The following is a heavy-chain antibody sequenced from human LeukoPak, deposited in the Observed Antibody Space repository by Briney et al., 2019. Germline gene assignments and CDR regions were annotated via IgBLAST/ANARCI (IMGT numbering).Heavy chain of an antibody. CDR3: ARVSGQYCSGGSCYYYYMDV. D-gene: IGHD2-15*01. J-gene: IGHJ6*03. V-gene: IGHV4-38-2*02. CDR1: GYSISSGYY. Sequence: SETLSLTCTVSGYSISSGYYWGWIRQPPGKGLEWIGSIYHSGSTYYNPSLTSRVTISVDTSKNQFSLKLSSVTAADTAVYYCARVSGQYCSGGSCYYYYMDVWGKGTTVTISS. CDR2: IYHSGST.